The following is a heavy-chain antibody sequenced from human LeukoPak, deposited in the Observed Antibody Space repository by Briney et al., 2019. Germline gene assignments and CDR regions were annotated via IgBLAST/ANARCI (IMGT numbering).Heavy chain of an antibody. J-gene: IGHJ4*02. CDR2: ISSNGGST. Sequence: GGSLRLSCAASGFTFSSYAMHWVRQAPGKGLEYVSAISSNGGSTYYANSVKGRFTISRDNSKNTLYLQMGSLRAEDMAVYYCARDQEYYDFWSGYPSPLDYWGEGTLVTASS. D-gene: IGHD3-3*01. V-gene: IGHV3-64*01. CDR3: ARDQEYYDFWSGYPSPLDY. CDR1: GFTFSSYA.